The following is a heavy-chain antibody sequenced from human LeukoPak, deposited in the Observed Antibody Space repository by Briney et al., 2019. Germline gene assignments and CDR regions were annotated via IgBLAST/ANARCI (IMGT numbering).Heavy chain of an antibody. V-gene: IGHV1-2*02. CDR3: ARELRLRLNYYYYMDV. CDR2: INPNSGST. J-gene: IGHJ6*03. Sequence: ASVKVSCKASGYTFTGYYMHWVRQAPGQGLEWMGWINPNSGSTNYAQKFQGRVTMTRDTSISTAYMELSRLRSDDTAVYYCARELRLRLNYYYYMDVWGKGTTVTVSS. CDR1: GYTFTGYY. D-gene: IGHD5-12*01.